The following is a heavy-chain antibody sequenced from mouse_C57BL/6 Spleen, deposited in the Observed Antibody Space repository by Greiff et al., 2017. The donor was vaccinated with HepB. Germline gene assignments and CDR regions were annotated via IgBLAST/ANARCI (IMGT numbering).Heavy chain of an antibody. CDR2: IYPRSGNT. CDR3: ARRYDYDGFAY. CDR1: GYTFTSYG. V-gene: IGHV1-81*01. J-gene: IGHJ3*01. Sequence: VQLQQSGAELARPGASVKLSCKASGYTFTSYGISWVKQRTGQGLEWIGEIYPRSGNTYYNEKFKGKATLTADKSSSTAYMELRSLTSAASAVYFCARRYDYDGFAYWGQGTLVTVSA. D-gene: IGHD2-4*01.